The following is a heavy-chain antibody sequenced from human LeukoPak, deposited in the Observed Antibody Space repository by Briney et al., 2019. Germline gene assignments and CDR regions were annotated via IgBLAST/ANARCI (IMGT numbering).Heavy chain of an antibody. CDR2: ISGSGGST. J-gene: IGHJ4*02. CDR1: GFTFSSYG. D-gene: IGHD1-26*01. CDR3: AKVRSRWELTSPVDY. Sequence: GGSLRLSCAASGFTFSSYGMSWVRQAPGKGLEWVSAISGSGGSTYYADSVKGRFTISRDNSKNTLYLQMNSLRAEDTAVYYCAKVRSRWELTSPVDYWGQGTLVTVSS. V-gene: IGHV3-23*01.